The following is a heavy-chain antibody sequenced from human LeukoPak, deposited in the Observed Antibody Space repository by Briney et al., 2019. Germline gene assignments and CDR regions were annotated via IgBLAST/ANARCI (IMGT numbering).Heavy chain of an antibody. Sequence: GGSLRLSCEASGFTFRSFAMSWVRQAPGKGLEWLSGISASGHYIYQADSVKGWFTISRDNSKNTLYIEINSLRVEDTAVYYCARDGSWGDYQFYFYMDVWGKGTTVTVSS. V-gene: IGHV3-23*01. J-gene: IGHJ6*03. CDR1: GFTFRSFA. D-gene: IGHD2-2*01. CDR3: ARDGSWGDYQFYFYMDV. CDR2: ISASGHYI.